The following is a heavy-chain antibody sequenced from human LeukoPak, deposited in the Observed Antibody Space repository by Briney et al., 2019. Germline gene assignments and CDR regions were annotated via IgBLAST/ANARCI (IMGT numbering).Heavy chain of an antibody. CDR1: GFTFSSYW. CDR2: IKQDGSEK. J-gene: IGHJ4*02. V-gene: IGHV3-7*03. CDR3: AKDSSPYYDSSGYLDY. Sequence: SGGSLRLSCAASGFTFSSYWMSWVRQAPGKGLEWVANIKQDGSEKYYADSVKGRFTISRDNTKNSLYLQMNSLRAEDTALYYCAKDSSPYYDSSGYLDYWGQGTLVTVSS. D-gene: IGHD3-22*01.